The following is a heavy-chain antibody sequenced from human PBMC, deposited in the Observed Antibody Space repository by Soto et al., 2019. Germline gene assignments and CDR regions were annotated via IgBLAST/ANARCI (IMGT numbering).Heavy chain of an antibody. Sequence: SETLSLTCVVSSGSISSGNWWSWVRQSPGKGLEWIGEIYHSGSTNYNPSFKCRVTISVDKPENQFSLNLTPVSAADTAVYYCARNGAYCMDVWGKGTTVTVSS. CDR1: SGSISSGNW. V-gene: IGHV4-4*02. CDR2: IYHSGST. D-gene: IGHD2-8*01. J-gene: IGHJ6*03. CDR3: ARNGAYCMDV.